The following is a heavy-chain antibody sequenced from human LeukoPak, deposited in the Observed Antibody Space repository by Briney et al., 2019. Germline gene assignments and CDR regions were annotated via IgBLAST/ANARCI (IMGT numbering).Heavy chain of an antibody. V-gene: IGHV4-34*01. CDR3: ARDPWVDHNDNVDYYYYMDV. Sequence: SETLSLTCAVYGGSFSGYYWSWIRQPPGKGLEWIGEINHSGSTNYNPSLKSRVTISVDTSKNQFSLKLSSVTAADTAVYYCARDPWVDHNDNVDYYYYMDVWGKGTTVTVS. CDR1: GGSFSGYY. CDR2: INHSGST. J-gene: IGHJ6*03. D-gene: IGHD3-16*01.